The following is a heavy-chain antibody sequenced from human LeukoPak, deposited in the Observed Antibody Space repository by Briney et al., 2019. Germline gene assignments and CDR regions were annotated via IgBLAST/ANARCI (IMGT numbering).Heavy chain of an antibody. D-gene: IGHD3-10*01. J-gene: IGHJ4*02. CDR1: GGSISSSSSY. V-gene: IGHV4-39*01. Sequence: SETLSLTCTVSGGSISSSSSYWGWIRQPPGKGLERIGSCYYSGSTYYNPSLKSRVTISVDTSKNQFSLKLSSVTAADTAAYYCASALQPYYYYGSGSISYFDYWGQGTLVTVSS. CDR3: ASALQPYYYYGSGSISYFDY. CDR2: CYYSGST.